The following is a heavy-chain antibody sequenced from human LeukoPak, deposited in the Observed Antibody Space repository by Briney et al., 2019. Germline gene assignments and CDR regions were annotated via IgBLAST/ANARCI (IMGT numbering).Heavy chain of an antibody. Sequence: PGRSLRLSCAASGFTLSSYAMHWVRQAPGKGLEWVAVISYDGSNKYYADSAKGRFTISRDNSKNTLYLQMNSLRAEDTAVYYCARGNYIYYYGMDVWGQGTTVTVSS. CDR3: ARGNYIYYYGMDV. V-gene: IGHV3-30*04. D-gene: IGHD4-11*01. CDR2: ISYDGSNK. CDR1: GFTLSSYA. J-gene: IGHJ6*02.